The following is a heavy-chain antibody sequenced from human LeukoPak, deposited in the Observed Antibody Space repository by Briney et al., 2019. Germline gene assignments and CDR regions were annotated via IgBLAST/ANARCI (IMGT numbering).Heavy chain of an antibody. V-gene: IGHV3-48*01. J-gene: IGHJ4*02. CDR3: ARDLKTTVFILDY. D-gene: IGHD4-17*01. CDR2: ISSSSSTI. CDR1: GFTFSSYS. Sequence: PGGSLRLSCAASGFTFSSYSMNWVRQAPGKGLEWVSYISSSSSTIYYADSVKGRFTVSRDNAKNSLYLQMNSLRAEDTAVYYCARDLKTTVFILDYWGQGTLVTVSS.